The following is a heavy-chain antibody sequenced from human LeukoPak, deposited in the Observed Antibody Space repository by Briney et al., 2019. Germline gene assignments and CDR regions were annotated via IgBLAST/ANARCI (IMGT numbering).Heavy chain of an antibody. D-gene: IGHD6-19*01. CDR2: IYYSGST. CDR1: GGSISSSSYY. CDR3: ARGAVAGTGDAFDI. V-gene: IGHV4-39*07. Sequence: PSETLSLTCTVSGGSISSSSYYWGWIRQPPGKGLEWIGSIYYSGSTYYNPSLKSRVTISVDTSKNQFSLKLSSVTAADTAVYYCARGAVAGTGDAFDIWGQGTMVTVSS. J-gene: IGHJ3*02.